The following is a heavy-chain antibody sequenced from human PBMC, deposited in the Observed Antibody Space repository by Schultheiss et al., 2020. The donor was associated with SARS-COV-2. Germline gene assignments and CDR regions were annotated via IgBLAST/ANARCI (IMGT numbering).Heavy chain of an antibody. V-gene: IGHV1-69*10. CDR3: ARGGLYYYGSGGHAFDI. CDR1: GGSFSSYA. D-gene: IGHD3-10*01. Sequence: SVKVSCKASGGSFSSYAISWVRQARGQGLEWMGGIIPILGIANYAQKFQGRVTITADKSTSTAYMELSSLRSEDTAVYYCARGGLYYYGSGGHAFDIWGQGTMVTVSS. J-gene: IGHJ3*02. CDR2: IIPILGIA.